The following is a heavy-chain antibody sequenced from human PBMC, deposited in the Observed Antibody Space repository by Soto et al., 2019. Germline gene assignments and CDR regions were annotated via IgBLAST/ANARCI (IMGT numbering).Heavy chain of an antibody. J-gene: IGHJ3*02. CDR1: GFTFSSYS. D-gene: IGHD3-10*01. V-gene: IGHV3-21*01. CDR3: ARDLWFGENQGAFDI. Sequence: EVQLVESGGGLVKPGGSLRLSCAASGFTFSSYSMNWVRQAPGKGLEWVSSISSSSIYIYYADSVKGRFTISRDNAKNSLYLQMNSLRAEDTAVYYCARDLWFGENQGAFDIWGQGTMVTVSS. CDR2: ISSSSIYI.